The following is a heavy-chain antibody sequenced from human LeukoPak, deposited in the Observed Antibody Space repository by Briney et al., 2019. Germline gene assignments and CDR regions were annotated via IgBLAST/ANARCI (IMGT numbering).Heavy chain of an antibody. Sequence: SETLSLTCTVSGGSIGSYYWSWIRQPAGKGLEWIGYVYYSGRTNYNPSLRGRVTISVDTSKNQFSLRLSSVTAADTAVFFCARQRKGYYYDSSGYYFDFRGQGTLVTVSS. V-gene: IGHV4-59*08. CDR1: GGSIGSYY. D-gene: IGHD3-22*01. CDR2: VYYSGRT. CDR3: ARQRKGYYYDSSGYYFDF. J-gene: IGHJ4*02.